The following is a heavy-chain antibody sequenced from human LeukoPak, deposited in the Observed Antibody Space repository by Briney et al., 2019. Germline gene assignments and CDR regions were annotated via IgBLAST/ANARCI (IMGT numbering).Heavy chain of an antibody. D-gene: IGHD6-6*01. Sequence: SVKVSCKASGGTFSSCAISWVRQAPGQGLEWMGRIIPIFGTANYAQKFQGRVTITTDESTSTAYMELGSLRSEDTAVYYCARTLAARPGTYYYYMDVWGKGTTVTVSS. CDR3: ARTLAARPGTYYYYMDV. J-gene: IGHJ6*03. CDR1: GGTFSSCA. V-gene: IGHV1-69*05. CDR2: IIPIFGTA.